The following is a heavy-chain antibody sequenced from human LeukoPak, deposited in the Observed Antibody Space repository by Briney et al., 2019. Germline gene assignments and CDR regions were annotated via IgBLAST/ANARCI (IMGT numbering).Heavy chain of an antibody. V-gene: IGHV4-59*01. D-gene: IGHD6-19*01. CDR3: ARCPAVAGIIGYYYYYMDV. Sequence: SETLSLTCTVSGGSISSYYWSWIRQPPGKGLEWIGYIYYSGSTNYNPSLKSRVTISVDTSKNQFSLKLSSVTAADTAVYYCARCPAVAGIIGYYYYYMDVWGKGTTVTVSS. CDR2: IYYSGST. J-gene: IGHJ6*03. CDR1: GGSISSYY.